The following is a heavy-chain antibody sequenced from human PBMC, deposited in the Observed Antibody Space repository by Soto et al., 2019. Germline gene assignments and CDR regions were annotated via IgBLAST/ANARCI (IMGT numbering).Heavy chain of an antibody. CDR2: IYYSGST. V-gene: IGHV4-59*01. J-gene: IGHJ4*02. CDR3: ARDPYGDSDY. CDR1: GGSSSSYY. D-gene: IGHD4-17*01. Sequence: SETLSLTCTVSGGSSSSYYWSWIRQPPGKGLEWIGYIYYSGSTNYNPSLKSRVTISVDTSKNQFSLKLSSVTAADTAVYYCARDPYGDSDYWGQGTLVTVSS.